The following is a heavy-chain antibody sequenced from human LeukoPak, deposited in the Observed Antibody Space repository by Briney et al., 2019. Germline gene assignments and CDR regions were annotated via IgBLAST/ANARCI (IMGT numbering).Heavy chain of an antibody. J-gene: IGHJ5*02. CDR2: IIPIFGTA. D-gene: IGHD3-3*01. Sequence: PWASVKVSCKASGGTFSSYAISWVRQAPGQGLEWMGGIIPIFGTANYAQKFQGRVTITTDESTSTAYMELSSLRSEDTAVYYCARVQGELPKGDFGVVKFLGFDPWGQGTLVTVSS. CDR3: ARVQGELPKGDFGVVKFLGFDP. V-gene: IGHV1-69*05. CDR1: GGTFSSYA.